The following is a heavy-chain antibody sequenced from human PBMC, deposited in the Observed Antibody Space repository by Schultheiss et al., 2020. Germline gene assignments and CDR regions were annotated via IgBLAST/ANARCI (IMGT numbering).Heavy chain of an antibody. V-gene: IGHV4-34*01. Sequence: AETLPITCAVYGGSFSGYYWSWIRQPPGKGLEWIGSIYYSGSTNYNTSLKSRVTMSVDTSKNQFSLQLNSVTPEDTAVYYCARSPTAPWDSSGWYEDYWGQGTMVTVSS. J-gene: IGHJ4*02. CDR2: IYYSGST. CDR3: ARSPTAPWDSSGWYEDY. D-gene: IGHD6-19*01. CDR1: GGSFSGYY.